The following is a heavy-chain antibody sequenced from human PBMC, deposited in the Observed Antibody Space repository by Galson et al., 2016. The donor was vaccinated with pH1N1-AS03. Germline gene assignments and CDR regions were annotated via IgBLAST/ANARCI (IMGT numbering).Heavy chain of an antibody. J-gene: IGHJ3*02. CDR3: ARSSPDYYDSSTYRPDAFDI. CDR2: ISSRGNYK. Sequence: SLRLSCAASGFTFSSYSMNWVRQAPGKGLEWVSSISSRGNYKYYADSVKGRFTVSRDNAMNSLYLQMTSLRAEDTALYYCARSSPDYYDSSTYRPDAFDIWGQGTMVTVSS. CDR1: GFTFSSYS. D-gene: IGHD3-22*01. V-gene: IGHV3-21*01.